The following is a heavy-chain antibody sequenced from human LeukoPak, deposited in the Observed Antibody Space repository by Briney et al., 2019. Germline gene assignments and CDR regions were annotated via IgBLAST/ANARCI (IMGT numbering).Heavy chain of an antibody. V-gene: IGHV3-53*01. J-gene: IGHJ6*02. D-gene: IGHD1-26*01. CDR2: IYSGGST. Sequence: GGSLRLSCAASGFTVSSNYMSWVRQAPGKGLEWVSVIYSGGSTYYADSVKGRFTISRDNSKNTLYLQMNGLRAEDTAVYYCASGSYYYYYGMDVWGQGTTVTVSS. CDR1: GFTVSSNY. CDR3: ASGSYYYYYGMDV.